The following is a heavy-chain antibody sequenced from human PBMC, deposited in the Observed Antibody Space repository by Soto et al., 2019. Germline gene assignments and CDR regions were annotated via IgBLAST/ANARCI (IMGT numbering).Heavy chain of an antibody. CDR3: AGQWAAGYGAFDP. Sequence: QVKLQESGPGLEKPSGTLSLTCAVSGGSISNNRWWTWVRQAPGKGLEWIGEIHDRGSTNYNLSLKRRATVSLDRSKNQFSLEMRAVTAADTAVYYCAGQWAAGYGAFDPWGQGTLVTVSS. CDR2: IHDRGST. V-gene: IGHV4-4*02. J-gene: IGHJ5*02. D-gene: IGHD3-9*01. CDR1: GGSISNNRW.